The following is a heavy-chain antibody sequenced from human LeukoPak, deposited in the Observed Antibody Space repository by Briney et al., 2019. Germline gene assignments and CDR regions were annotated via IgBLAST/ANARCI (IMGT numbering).Heavy chain of an antibody. CDR2: ISSGSNSK. CDR3: VRAGGDYPFDY. CDR1: GFTFNSYR. J-gene: IGHJ4*02. D-gene: IGHD2-21*02. V-gene: IGHV3-21*01. Sequence: GGSLRLSCTASGFTFNSYRMNWVRQAPGKGLEWVSSISSGSNSKYYADSVKGRVTISRDNAKNSVSLQMNSLRDADTALYYCVRAGGDYPFDYWGQGTLVTVSS.